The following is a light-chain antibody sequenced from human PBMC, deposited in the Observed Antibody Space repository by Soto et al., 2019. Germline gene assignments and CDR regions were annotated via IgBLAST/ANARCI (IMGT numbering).Light chain of an antibody. CDR3: SSYAGSDNVV. J-gene: IGLJ1*01. CDR1: SSDIGTYNY. Sequence: QSALTQPASVSGSPGQSITVSCTGTSSDIGTYNYVSWYQQHPGKAPKVIIYEVNNRPSGVSNRFSGSKSGNTASLTISGLQAEDEADYYCSSYAGSDNVVFGTGTKLTVL. CDR2: EVN. V-gene: IGLV2-14*01.